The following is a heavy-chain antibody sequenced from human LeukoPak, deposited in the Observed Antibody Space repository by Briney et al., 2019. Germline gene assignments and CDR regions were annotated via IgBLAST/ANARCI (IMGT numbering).Heavy chain of an antibody. J-gene: IGHJ4*02. CDR2: INPNSGGT. V-gene: IGHV1-2*02. CDR3: ASLGYYDSSGYGY. D-gene: IGHD3-22*01. Sequence: ASVKVSCKASGYTFTGYYMHWVRQAPGQGLEWMGWINPNSGGTNYAQKFQGRVTMTRDTSNSTAYMELSRLRSDDTAVYYCASLGYYDSSGYGYWGQGTLVTVSS. CDR1: GYTFTGYY.